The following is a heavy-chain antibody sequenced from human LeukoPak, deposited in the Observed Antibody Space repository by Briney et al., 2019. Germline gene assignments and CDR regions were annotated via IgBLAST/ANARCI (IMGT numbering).Heavy chain of an antibody. D-gene: IGHD6-13*01. CDR1: GGSFSGYY. J-gene: IGHJ4*02. Sequence: PSETLSLTCAVYGGSFSGYYWSWIRQPPGKGLEWIGEINHSGSTNYNPSLKSRVTISVDTSKDQFSLKQSSVTAADTAVYYCARAVGGAAAELFDYWGQGTLVTVSS. V-gene: IGHV4-34*01. CDR3: ARAVGGAAAELFDY. CDR2: INHSGST.